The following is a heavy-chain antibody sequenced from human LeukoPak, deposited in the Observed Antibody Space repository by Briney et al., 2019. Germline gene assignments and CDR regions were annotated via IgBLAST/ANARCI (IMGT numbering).Heavy chain of an antibody. CDR3: ARGPPRKYGSGRGRYFDY. Sequence: SETLSLTCTVSGGSISSYYWSWIRQPPGKGLEWIGSIYYSGSTYYNPSLKSRVTISVDTSKNQFSLKLSSVTAADTAVYYCARGPPRKYGSGRGRYFDYWGQGTLVTVSS. CDR2: IYYSGST. CDR1: GGSISSYY. V-gene: IGHV4-39*07. J-gene: IGHJ4*02. D-gene: IGHD3-10*01.